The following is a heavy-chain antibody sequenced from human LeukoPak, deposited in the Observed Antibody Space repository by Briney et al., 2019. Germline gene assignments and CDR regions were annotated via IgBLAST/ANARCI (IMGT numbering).Heavy chain of an antibody. D-gene: IGHD2-2*02. V-gene: IGHV1-69*04. CDR1: GGTFSSYA. Sequence: GASVKVSCKASGGTFSSYAISWVRQAPGQGLEWMGRIIPILGIANYAQKFQGRVTITADKSTSTAYMELSSLRSEDTAVYYCARDEYCSSTSCYTGYYGIDVWGQGTTVTVSS. CDR3: ARDEYCSSTSCYTGYYGIDV. CDR2: IIPILGIA. J-gene: IGHJ6*02.